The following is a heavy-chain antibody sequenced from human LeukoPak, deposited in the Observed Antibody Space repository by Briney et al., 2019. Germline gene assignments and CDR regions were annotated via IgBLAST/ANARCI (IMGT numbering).Heavy chain of an antibody. Sequence: SETLSLTCTVSGGSISSGGYYWSWIRQPPGKGLEWIGYIYHSGSTYYNPSLKSRVTISVDRFKNQFSLKLSSVTAADTAVYYCARDEWGSGTNAFDIWGQGTMVTVSS. CDR2: IYHSGST. J-gene: IGHJ3*02. CDR3: ARDEWGSGTNAFDI. D-gene: IGHD1-7*01. CDR1: GGSISSGGYY. V-gene: IGHV4-30-2*01.